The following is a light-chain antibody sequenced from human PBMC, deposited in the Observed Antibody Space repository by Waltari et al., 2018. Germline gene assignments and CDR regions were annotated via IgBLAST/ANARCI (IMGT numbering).Light chain of an antibody. CDR3: QQYNNWPPYT. Sequence: EIVMTQSPATLSVSPGERATLSCRASQSFSSNLAWYQPKPGQAPRLLIYGAATRATGIPARFSGSGSGTEVTLTISSLQSEDFAVYYCQQYNNWPPYTFGQGTKLEIK. V-gene: IGKV3-15*01. CDR1: QSFSSN. J-gene: IGKJ2*01. CDR2: GAA.